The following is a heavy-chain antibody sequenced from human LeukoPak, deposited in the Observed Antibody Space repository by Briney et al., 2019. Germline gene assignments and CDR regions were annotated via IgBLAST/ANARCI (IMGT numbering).Heavy chain of an antibody. Sequence: GASVKVSCKASGYTFTGYYMHWVRQAPGQGLEWMGWINPNSGGTNYAQKFQGWVTMTRDTSISTAYMELSRLRSDDTAVYYCARGPRLQWLGSRGDHDAFDIWGQGTMVTVSS. V-gene: IGHV1-2*04. CDR1: GYTFTGYY. J-gene: IGHJ3*02. CDR3: ARGPRLQWLGSRGDHDAFDI. D-gene: IGHD6-19*01. CDR2: INPNSGGT.